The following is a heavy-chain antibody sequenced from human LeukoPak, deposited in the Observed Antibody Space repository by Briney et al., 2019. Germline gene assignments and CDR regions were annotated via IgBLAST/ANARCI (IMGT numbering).Heavy chain of an antibody. CDR1: GFTFSSYA. Sequence: GGSLRLSCAASGFTFSSYAMHWVRQAPGKGLEWVAVISYDGSNKYYADSVKGRFTISRDNSKNTLFLEMNSLRAEDTAVYYCAKALTSGWYLDAFNIWGQGTMVTVSS. CDR3: AKALTSGWYLDAFNI. V-gene: IGHV3-30-3*01. CDR2: ISYDGSNK. D-gene: IGHD6-19*01. J-gene: IGHJ3*02.